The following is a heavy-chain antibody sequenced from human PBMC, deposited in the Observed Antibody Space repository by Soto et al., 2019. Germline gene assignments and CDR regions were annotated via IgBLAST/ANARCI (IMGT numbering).Heavy chain of an antibody. CDR1: GFTFSSYG. J-gene: IGHJ6*02. D-gene: IGHD3-10*01. CDR2: IWYDGSNK. Sequence: QVQLVESGGGVVQPWRSLRLSCAASGFTFSSYGMHWVRQAPGKGLEWVAVIWYDGSNKYYADSVKGRFTISRDNSKNTLYLQMNSLRAEDTAVYYCARTSPRGPTGQLTGRKYYYYGMDVWGQGTTVTVSS. CDR3: ARTSPRGPTGQLTGRKYYYYGMDV. V-gene: IGHV3-33*01.